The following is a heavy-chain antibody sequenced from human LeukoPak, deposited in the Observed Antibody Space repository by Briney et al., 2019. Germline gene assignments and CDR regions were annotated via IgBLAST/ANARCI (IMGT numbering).Heavy chain of an antibody. CDR1: GGTFSSYA. Sequence: GASVKVSCKASGGTFSSYAISWVRQAPGQGLEWMGWMNPNSGDTNDAQKFQGRVTMTRDTSISTAYMEMSRLTSDDTAVYYCARGNIVGVSAASRTGFNIWGQGTMVAVSS. CDR2: MNPNSGDT. D-gene: IGHD1-26*01. CDR3: ARGNIVGVSAASRTGFNI. J-gene: IGHJ3*02. V-gene: IGHV1-2*02.